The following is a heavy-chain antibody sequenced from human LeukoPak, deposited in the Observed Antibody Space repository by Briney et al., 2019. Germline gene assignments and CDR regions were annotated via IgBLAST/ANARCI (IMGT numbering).Heavy chain of an antibody. D-gene: IGHD3-22*01. V-gene: IGHV4-34*01. CDR2: INHRGST. Sequence: KPSETLSLTCSVYGGSFSGYFWTYIRQRPGKGLEWIGEINHRGSTSYNPSLKSRVTISRDTSKNQFSLRLTSVTAADTAVYYCARGSIYYGDSSAYFDYWGQGSLVTVSS. J-gene: IGHJ4*02. CDR1: GGSFSGYF. CDR3: ARGSIYYGDSSAYFDY.